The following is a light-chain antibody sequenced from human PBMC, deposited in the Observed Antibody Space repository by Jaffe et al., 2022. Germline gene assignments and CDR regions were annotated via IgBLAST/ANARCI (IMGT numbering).Light chain of an antibody. CDR2: GAS. J-gene: IGKJ2*01. V-gene: IGKV3-20*01. CDR3: QHYGRSPPGYT. CDR1: QSISSPY. Sequence: EIVLTQSPGTLSLSPGERATLSCKASQSISSPYLAWYQQKPGQAPRLLIYGASGRATGIPDRFTGSGSGTDFTLTISRLEPEDFAVYYCQHYGRSPPGYTFGQGTQLEIK.